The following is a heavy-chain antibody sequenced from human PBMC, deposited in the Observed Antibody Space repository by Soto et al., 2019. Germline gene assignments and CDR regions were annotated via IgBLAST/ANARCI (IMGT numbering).Heavy chain of an antibody. D-gene: IGHD4-4*01. Sequence: QVQLQESGPGLVKPSQTLSLTCTVSGGSISSGDYYWSWIRQPPGKGLEWIGYIYYSGLTYYTTSLKSRLTMSVDTSTNLFSLKLSSVIAADTAVYYYARSDNYVPFDHWGQGTLVTVSS. J-gene: IGHJ4*02. V-gene: IGHV4-30-4*01. CDR2: IYYSGLT. CDR3: ARSDNYVPFDH. CDR1: GGSISSGDYY.